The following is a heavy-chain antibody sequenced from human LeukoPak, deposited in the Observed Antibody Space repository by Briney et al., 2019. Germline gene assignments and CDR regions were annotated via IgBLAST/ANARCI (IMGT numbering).Heavy chain of an antibody. Sequence: PSETLSLTCTVSDDSFSTHYWTWIRQPPGKGLEWIGYISYSGSTNYNASLKSRVSIAVDTSKKQFSLNLSSVTAADTAVYYCARDPTTVTKGFDIWGQGTLVTVSS. V-gene: IGHV4-59*11. J-gene: IGHJ3*02. D-gene: IGHD4-17*01. CDR1: DDSFSTHY. CDR2: ISYSGST. CDR3: ARDPTTVTKGFDI.